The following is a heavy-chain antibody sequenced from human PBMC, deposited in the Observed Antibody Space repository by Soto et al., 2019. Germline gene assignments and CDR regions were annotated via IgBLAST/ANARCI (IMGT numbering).Heavy chain of an antibody. Sequence: QVQLQESGPGLVKPSETLSLTCTVSGGSISRYYWSWIRQPPGKGLEWIGYIYSSGSTNYNPSLKSRVTISVDTSKNQFSLKLSSVTAADTAVYYCARDRLAAAGGGWRWFDPWGQGTLVTVSS. D-gene: IGHD6-13*01. J-gene: IGHJ5*02. CDR1: GGSISRYY. CDR2: IYSSGST. CDR3: ARDRLAAAGGGWRWFDP. V-gene: IGHV4-59*01.